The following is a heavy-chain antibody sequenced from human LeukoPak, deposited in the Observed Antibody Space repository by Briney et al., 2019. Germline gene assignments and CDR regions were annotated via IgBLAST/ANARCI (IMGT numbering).Heavy chain of an antibody. CDR3: ATDSSTWYFDY. CDR1: EFIFSSYA. Sequence: GGSLRLSCAASEFIFSSYAMSWVRQAPGKGLEWVSGISGSGGSTDYADSVKGRFTISRDNSKNTLYLQVNSLRAEDTAVYYCATDSSTWYFDYWGQGTQVTVSS. CDR2: ISGSGGST. J-gene: IGHJ4*02. V-gene: IGHV3-23*01. D-gene: IGHD6-13*01.